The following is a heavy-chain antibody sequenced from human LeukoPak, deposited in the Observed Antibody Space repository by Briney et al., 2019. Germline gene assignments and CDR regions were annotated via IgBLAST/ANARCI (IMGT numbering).Heavy chain of an antibody. J-gene: IGHJ5*02. Sequence: ASVNVSCKASGYTFTTYGIIWVRQAPGQGLERMGCISTYNAKTKYAQNLQGRVAMTTDTSTSTVYMELRSMTSDDTAVYYCARDTGSNFFDPWGQGTLVTVAS. D-gene: IGHD1-26*01. CDR3: ARDTGSNFFDP. V-gene: IGHV1-18*01. CDR1: GYTFTTYG. CDR2: ISTYNAKT.